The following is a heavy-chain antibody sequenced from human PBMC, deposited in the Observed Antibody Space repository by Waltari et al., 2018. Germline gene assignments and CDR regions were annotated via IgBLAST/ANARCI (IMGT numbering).Heavy chain of an antibody. J-gene: IGHJ6*02. CDR3: ARGRPAGPMVYYYGMDV. Sequence: QVQLVQSGAEVKKPGASVKVSCKASGYTFTSYDSNWVRQATGQGLEWMGWMNPNSGNTGYAQKFQGRVTITRNTSISTAYMELSSLRSEDTAVYYCARGRPAGPMVYYYGMDVWGQGTTVTVSS. CDR1: GYTFTSYD. CDR2: MNPNSGNT. D-gene: IGHD2-15*01. V-gene: IGHV1-8*03.